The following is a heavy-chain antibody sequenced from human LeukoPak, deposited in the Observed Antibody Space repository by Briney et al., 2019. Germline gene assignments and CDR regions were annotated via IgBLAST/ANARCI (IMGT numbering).Heavy chain of an antibody. CDR1: GFTFDDYG. Sequence: PGGSLRLSCAASGFTFDDYGMTWVRQAPGKGLEWVSSINWNGGSTGYADSVKGRFTISRDKAKNSLYLQMNSLRADDTAVYYCARGPPMYSYGSSAYHYDYFEYWGQGTLVTVSS. CDR2: INWNGGST. J-gene: IGHJ4*02. D-gene: IGHD3-22*01. V-gene: IGHV3-20*04. CDR3: ARGPPMYSYGSSAYHYDYFEY.